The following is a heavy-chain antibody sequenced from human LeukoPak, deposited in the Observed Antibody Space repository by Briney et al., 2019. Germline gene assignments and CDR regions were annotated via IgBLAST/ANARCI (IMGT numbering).Heavy chain of an antibody. CDR2: IYTNGST. V-gene: IGHV4-4*09. CDR1: GGSIIGYY. CDR3: ARQSCSSTSCPHRNVFDI. D-gene: IGHD2-2*01. Sequence: PSETLSLTCTVSGGSIIGYYWTWIRQPPGKGLEWIGYIYTNGSTNYNPSLKSRVTISVDMSKNQFSLQLSSAAAADTAVYYCARQSCSSTSCPHRNVFDIWGQGTMVTVSP. J-gene: IGHJ3*02.